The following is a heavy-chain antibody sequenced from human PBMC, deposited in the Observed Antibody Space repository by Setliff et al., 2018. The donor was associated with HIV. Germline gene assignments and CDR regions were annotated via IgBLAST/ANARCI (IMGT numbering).Heavy chain of an antibody. CDR3: VRDSAASVWVGASVYYFDF. CDR1: GSTFNTYT. V-gene: IGHV3-21*01. D-gene: IGHD1-26*01. J-gene: IGHJ4*02. Sequence: GGSLRLSCAASGSTFNTYTMTWVRQAPGKGLEWVSSISSSDDDTHYADSLRGRFTVSRDNAKSALYLQMNNLSVDDTAVYYCVRDSAASVWVGASVYYFDFWGQGIQVTSPQ. CDR2: ISSSDDDT.